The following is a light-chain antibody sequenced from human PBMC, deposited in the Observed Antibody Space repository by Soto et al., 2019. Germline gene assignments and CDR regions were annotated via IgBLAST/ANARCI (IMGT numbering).Light chain of an antibody. CDR3: AVWDDSLNGRV. CDR2: SNN. J-gene: IGLJ1*01. Sequence: QSVLTQPPSASGTPGQRVTISCSGSSSNIGSNTINWYQQLPGTAPKLLIYSNNQRPSGVPDRFSGSKSGTSASLAISGLQSEDEADYYCAVWDDSLNGRVFGTGIKLTVL. V-gene: IGLV1-44*01. CDR1: SSNIGSNT.